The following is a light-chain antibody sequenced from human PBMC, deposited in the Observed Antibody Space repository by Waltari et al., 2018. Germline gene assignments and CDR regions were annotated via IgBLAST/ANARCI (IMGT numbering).Light chain of an antibody. CDR2: DAS. Sequence: DIQMTQSPSSLSASVGDRVTITCQASQDISNYLNWYQQKPGKAPKLLIYDASNLETGVPSRFSGSGSGTEFTLTIRSLQPEDFGTYYCQQANSFPTTFGPGTRVDIK. CDR3: QQANSFPTT. V-gene: IGKV1-33*01. J-gene: IGKJ3*01. CDR1: QDISNY.